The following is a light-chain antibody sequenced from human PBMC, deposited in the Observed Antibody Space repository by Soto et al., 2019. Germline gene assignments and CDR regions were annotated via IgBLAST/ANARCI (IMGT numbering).Light chain of an antibody. CDR1: QDVCTN. CDR2: GAS. CDR3: QHYNNWPPYS. Sequence: ETVMTQSPDTLSVSPGESATLSCRASQDVCTNLAWFHQKPGQTPRLVLYGASKRATGIPARFSGSGSGRHFTLTISSLQSEDFEVYYCQHYNNWPPYSFRQGTKVEIK. J-gene: IGKJ2*03. V-gene: IGKV3-15*01.